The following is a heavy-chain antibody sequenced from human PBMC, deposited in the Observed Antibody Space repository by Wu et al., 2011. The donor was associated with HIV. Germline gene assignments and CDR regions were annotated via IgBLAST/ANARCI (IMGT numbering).Heavy chain of an antibody. CDR2: VDPEAGQA. V-gene: IGHV1-69-2*01. CDR3: SREIISVAGTWYSHYGMDV. CDR1: GYSFTDYY. Sequence: EVQLAQSGAEVKKPGATVKITCKVSGYSFTDYYIHWVQQAPGKGLEWMGLVDPEAGQAIYAEKFQGRVTITADTSIDTAYLDLSSLTSEDTAVYYCSREIISVAGTWYSHYGMDVWGQGTTVTVSS. D-gene: IGHD6-19*01. J-gene: IGHJ6*02.